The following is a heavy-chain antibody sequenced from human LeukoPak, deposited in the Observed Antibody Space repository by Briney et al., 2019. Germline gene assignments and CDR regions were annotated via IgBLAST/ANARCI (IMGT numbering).Heavy chain of an antibody. CDR2: ISSSSSYI. D-gene: IGHD4-23*01. CDR1: GFTFSSYS. V-gene: IGHV3-21*01. Sequence: GGSLRLSCAASGFTFSSYSMNWVRQALGKGLEWVSSISSSSSYIYYADSVKGRFTISRDNAKNSLYLQMNSLRAEDTAVYYCARDARVTRSSHFDYWGQGTLVTVSS. CDR3: ARDARVTRSSHFDY. J-gene: IGHJ4*02.